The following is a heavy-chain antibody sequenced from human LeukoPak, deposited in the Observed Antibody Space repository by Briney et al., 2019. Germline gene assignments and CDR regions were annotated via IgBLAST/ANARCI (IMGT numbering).Heavy chain of an antibody. CDR3: ARGSTRTQGYYCYMDV. Sequence: ASVKVSCKASGGTFSSYAISWVRQAPGQGLEWMGGIIPIFGTANYAQKFQGRVTITTDESTSTAYMELSSLRSEDTAVYYCARGSTRTQGYYCYMDVWGKGTTVTVSS. CDR1: GGTFSSYA. CDR2: IIPIFGTA. J-gene: IGHJ6*03. V-gene: IGHV1-69*05.